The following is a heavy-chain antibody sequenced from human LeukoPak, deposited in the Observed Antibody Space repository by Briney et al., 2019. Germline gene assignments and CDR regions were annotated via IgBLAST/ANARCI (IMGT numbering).Heavy chain of an antibody. D-gene: IGHD6-13*01. V-gene: IGHV3-21*04. J-gene: IGHJ4*02. Sequence: PGGSLRLSCAASGFTFSSYSMNWVRQAPGKGLEWVSSISSSSSYIYYADSVKGRFTISRDNAKNSLYLQMNSPRAEDTAVYYCAKDKAAAEGFDYWGQGTLVTVSS. CDR3: AKDKAAAEGFDY. CDR1: GFTFSSYS. CDR2: ISSSSSYI.